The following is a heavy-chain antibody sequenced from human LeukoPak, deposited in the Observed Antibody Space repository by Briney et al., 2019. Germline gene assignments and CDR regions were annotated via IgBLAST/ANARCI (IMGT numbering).Heavy chain of an antibody. CDR2: IYYSGST. CDR1: AGSISSYY. Sequence: PSETLSLTCTVSAGSISSYYWSWIRQPPGKGLEWIGYIYYSGSTNYNPSLKSRVTISVDTSKNQFSLNLSSVTAADTAVYYCARDPSGSYYLSGAFDIWGQGTMVTVSS. J-gene: IGHJ3*02. CDR3: ARDPSGSYYLSGAFDI. D-gene: IGHD1-26*01. V-gene: IGHV4-59*01.